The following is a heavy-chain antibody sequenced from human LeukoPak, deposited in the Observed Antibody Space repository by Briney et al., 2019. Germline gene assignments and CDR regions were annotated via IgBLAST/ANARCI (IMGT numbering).Heavy chain of an antibody. CDR2: ISAYNGNT. J-gene: IGHJ6*03. CDR1: GYTFTSYG. D-gene: IGHD1-26*01. Sequence: ASVKVSCKASGYTFTSYGISWVRQAPGQGLEWMGWISAYNGNTNYAQKLQGRVPMTTDTSTSTAYMELRSLRSDDTAVYYCARGGPYSGSYYYYYYMDVWGKGTTVTVSS. CDR3: ARGGPYSGSYYYYYYMDV. V-gene: IGHV1-18*01.